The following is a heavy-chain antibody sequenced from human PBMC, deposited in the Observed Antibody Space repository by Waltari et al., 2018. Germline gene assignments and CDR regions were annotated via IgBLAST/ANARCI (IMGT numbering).Heavy chain of an antibody. CDR3: ATLNSADRDY. Sequence: QVHLVQYGTELKKPGSSVRVSCRGSGGTFKNYAVTWVRQTLGQGLEWMGSIIPIYGQSNSAQNFQCRLTIAADDSTDTVYMDLSGLRSEDTATYYCATLNSADRDYWGQGTLVTVSP. CDR2: IIPIYGQS. V-gene: IGHV1-69*13. J-gene: IGHJ4*02. CDR1: GGTFKNYA.